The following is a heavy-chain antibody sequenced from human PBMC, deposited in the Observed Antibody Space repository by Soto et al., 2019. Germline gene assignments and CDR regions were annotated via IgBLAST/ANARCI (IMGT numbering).Heavy chain of an antibody. D-gene: IGHD3-22*01. CDR3: ARDPAQDYYDSSGYYYVFDY. Sequence: PGGSLRLSCAASGFTFSSYSMNWVRQAPGKGLEWVSYISSSSSTIYYADSVKGRFTISRDNAKNSLYLQMDSLRDEDTAVYYSARDPAQDYYDSSGYYYVFDYWGQGTLVTVSS. J-gene: IGHJ4*02. V-gene: IGHV3-48*02. CDR2: ISSSSSTI. CDR1: GFTFSSYS.